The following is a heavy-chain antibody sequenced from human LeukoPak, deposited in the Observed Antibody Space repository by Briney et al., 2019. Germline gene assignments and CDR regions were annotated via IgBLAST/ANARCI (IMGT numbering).Heavy chain of an antibody. Sequence: SETLSLTCTVSGGSISGYYWSWIRQPPGKGLEWIGEINHSGSTNYNPSLKSRVTISVDTSKNQFSLKLSSVTAADTAVYYCARRRYFGYWGQGTLVTVSS. CDR3: ARRRYFGY. CDR1: GGSISGYY. V-gene: IGHV4-34*01. J-gene: IGHJ4*02. CDR2: INHSGST.